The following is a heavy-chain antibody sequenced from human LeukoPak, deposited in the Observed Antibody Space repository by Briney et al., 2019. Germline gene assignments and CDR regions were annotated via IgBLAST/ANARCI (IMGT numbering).Heavy chain of an antibody. CDR2: IKQDGGEK. CDR1: GFTFSDYW. J-gene: IGHJ4*02. Sequence: PGGSLRLSCAASGFTFSDYWMSWVRQAPGKGLEWVANIKQDGGEKYYVDSVKGRFTISRGNAKNSLYLQVNSLRGEDTAVYYCARSMVRGPLWYFDFWGQGTLVTVSS. D-gene: IGHD3-10*01. V-gene: IGHV3-7*01. CDR3: ARSMVRGPLWYFDF.